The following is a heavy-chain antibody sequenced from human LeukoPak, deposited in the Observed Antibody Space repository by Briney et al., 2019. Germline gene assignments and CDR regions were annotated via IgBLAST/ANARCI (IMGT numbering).Heavy chain of an antibody. V-gene: IGHV1-2*02. CDR2: INPNSGGT. Sequence: GASVKVSCKASGYTFTGYYMHWVRQAPGQGLEWMGWINPNSGGTNYAQKFQGRVTMTRDTSISTAYMELSRLRSGDTAVYYCARDSSSQNWFDPWGQGTLVTVSS. CDR1: GYTFTGYY. J-gene: IGHJ5*02. D-gene: IGHD6-13*01. CDR3: ARDSSSQNWFDP.